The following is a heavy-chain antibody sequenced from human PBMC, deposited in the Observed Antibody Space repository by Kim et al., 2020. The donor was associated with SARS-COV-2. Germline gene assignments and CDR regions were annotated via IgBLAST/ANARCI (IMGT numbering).Heavy chain of an antibody. V-gene: IGHV3-30*01. CDR3: ARDFERYSYGYYFDY. Sequence: DSVKGRFTISRDNSKNTLYLQMNSLRAEDTAVYYCARDFERYSYGYYFDYWGQGTLVTVSS. D-gene: IGHD5-18*01. J-gene: IGHJ4*02.